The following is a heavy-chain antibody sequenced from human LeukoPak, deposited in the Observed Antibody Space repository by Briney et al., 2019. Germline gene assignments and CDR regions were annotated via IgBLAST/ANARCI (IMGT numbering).Heavy chain of an antibody. D-gene: IGHD3-22*01. CDR3: ARDDSSGYSTGTAEN. CDR1: GYTFTGYY. V-gene: IGHV1-2*02. Sequence: ASVKVSCKASGYTFTGYYLHWVRQAPGQGLEWMGWIYPKTGGTSYAQKFQGRVTMTRDTSISTAYMELIGLRSDDTAVYYCARDDSSGYSTGTAENWGQGTLVTVSS. CDR2: IYPKTGGT. J-gene: IGHJ4*02.